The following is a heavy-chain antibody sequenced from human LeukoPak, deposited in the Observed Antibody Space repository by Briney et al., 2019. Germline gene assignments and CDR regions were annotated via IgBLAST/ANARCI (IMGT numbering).Heavy chain of an antibody. CDR3: ARANFLYCSSSTCLFDY. CDR2: INTNDGDT. J-gene: IGHJ4*02. V-gene: IGHV1-2*02. CDR1: GYTSTDDY. D-gene: IGHD2-2*01. Sequence: ASVKVSCTPSGYTSTDDYMHSGPHTPRQRVEWMGWINTNDGDTNYAQKFQGRVIMTRDTSNSTAHMEVGRLRSDDTAVYYCARANFLYCSSSTCLFDYWGQGTLVTVSS.